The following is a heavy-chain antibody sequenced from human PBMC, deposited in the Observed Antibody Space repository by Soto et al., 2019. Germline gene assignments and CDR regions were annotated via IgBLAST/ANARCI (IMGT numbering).Heavy chain of an antibody. J-gene: IGHJ4*02. CDR3: AKDFSGSSWYRVADY. D-gene: IGHD6-13*01. Sequence: GSLRLSCAASGFTFSSYAMGWVRQAPGKGLEWVSAISGSGGSTYYADSVKGRFTISRDNSKNTLYLQMNSLRAEDTAVYYCAKDFSGSSWYRVADYWGQGTLVTVSS. CDR1: GFTFSSYA. CDR2: ISGSGGST. V-gene: IGHV3-23*01.